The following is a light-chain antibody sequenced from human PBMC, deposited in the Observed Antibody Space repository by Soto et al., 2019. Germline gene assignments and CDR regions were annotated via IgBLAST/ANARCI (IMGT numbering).Light chain of an antibody. Sequence: DIQMTQSPSSLSASVGDRVTITCRASQSISTYLNWYQQKPGKAPEFLIYSASSLQSGVPSRFSGSGSGTDFAHTINSLQPEDCATYYCQQSYSPPWTFRQETKVEIK. CDR2: SAS. V-gene: IGKV1-39*01. CDR1: QSISTY. CDR3: QQSYSPPWT. J-gene: IGKJ1*01.